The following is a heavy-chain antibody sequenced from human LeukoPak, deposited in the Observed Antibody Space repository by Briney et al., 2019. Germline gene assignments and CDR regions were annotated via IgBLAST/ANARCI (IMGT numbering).Heavy chain of an antibody. J-gene: IGHJ5*02. CDR3: ARDRARGVFDP. CDR2: ISGSGGST. D-gene: IGHD3-10*01. CDR1: GFTFINYA. Sequence: GGSLRLSCAASGFTFINYAMSWVRQAPGKGLEWVSAISGSGGSTYYANSVKGRFTISRDNSKNTLYLQMNSLRAEDTAVYYCARDRARGVFDPWGQGTLVTVSS. V-gene: IGHV3-23*01.